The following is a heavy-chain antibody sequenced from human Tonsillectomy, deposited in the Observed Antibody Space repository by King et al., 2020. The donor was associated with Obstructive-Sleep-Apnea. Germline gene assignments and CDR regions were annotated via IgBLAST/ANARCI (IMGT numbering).Heavy chain of an antibody. Sequence: TLKESGPTLVIPTQTLTLTCTFSGFSLSTSGVGVDWIRQPPGKALEWLARIYWDDDKRYIPSLKTRLTITKDTSKNQVVLTMTNMDPVDTATYYCAHSLYYYHSSGGFFDYWGQGTLVTVSS. J-gene: IGHJ4*02. V-gene: IGHV2-5*02. D-gene: IGHD3-22*01. CDR2: IYWDDDK. CDR1: GFSLSTSGVG. CDR3: AHSLYYYHSSGGFFDY.